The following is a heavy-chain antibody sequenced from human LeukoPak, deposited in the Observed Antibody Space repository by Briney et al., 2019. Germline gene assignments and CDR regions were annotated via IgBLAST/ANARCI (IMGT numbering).Heavy chain of an antibody. Sequence: GGSLRLSCAVSGITLSNYGMSWVPQAPGKGLEWVAGISGSGGGTNYADSVKGRFTISRDNPKNTLYLQMNSLGAEDTAVYCCAKRGVVIRVILVGFHKEAYYFDSWGQGALVTVSS. V-gene: IGHV3-23*01. D-gene: IGHD3-22*01. CDR1: GITLSNYG. CDR2: ISGSGGGT. J-gene: IGHJ4*02. CDR3: AKRGVVIRVILVGFHKEAYYFDS.